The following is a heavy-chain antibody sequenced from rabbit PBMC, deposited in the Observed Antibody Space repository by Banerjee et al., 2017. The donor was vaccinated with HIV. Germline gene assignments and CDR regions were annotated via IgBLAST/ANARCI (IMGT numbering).Heavy chain of an antibody. D-gene: IGHD8-1*01. V-gene: IGHV1S40*01. CDR3: ARAYGGSSPYYYFDM. CDR2: IYTIRGST. Sequence: QSLEESGGDLVKPGASLTLTCTASGFSFSSGYDMCWVRQAPGKGLEWIACIYTIRGSTWYASWAKGRFTISKISSTTVTLQMTSLTAADTATYFCARAYGGSSPYYYFDMWARAPWSPS. J-gene: IGHJ4*01. CDR1: GFSFSSGYD.